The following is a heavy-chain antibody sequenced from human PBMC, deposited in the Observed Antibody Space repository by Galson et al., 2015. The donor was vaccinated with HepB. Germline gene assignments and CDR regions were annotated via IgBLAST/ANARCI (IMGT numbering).Heavy chain of an antibody. CDR2: ITSKSKNYAT. V-gene: IGHV3-73*01. D-gene: IGHD3-9*01. CDR3: TTGFNSVDF. CDR1: GFIFSGSG. J-gene: IGHJ4*02. Sequence: SLRLSCAASGFIFSGSGVHWVRQASGKGLEWVGRITSKSKNYATLYGASVKGRFTISRDDSKNTAYLQMNSLKTDDTAIYYCTTGFNSVDFWGQGTLVTVSS.